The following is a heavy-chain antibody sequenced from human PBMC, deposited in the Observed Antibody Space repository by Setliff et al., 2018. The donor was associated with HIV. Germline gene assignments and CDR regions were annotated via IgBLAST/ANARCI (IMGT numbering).Heavy chain of an antibody. D-gene: IGHD3-3*01. V-gene: IGHV3-23*01. J-gene: IGHJ6*02. Sequence: PGGSLILSCAASGFTFNIYAMSWVRQAPGKGLEWVSAISGSGGSTYYADSVKGRFTISRDNSKNTLYLQMNSLRAEDTAVYYCAKDNFWSGYLGGYYYGMDVWGQGTTGTVSS. CDR3: AKDNFWSGYLGGYYYGMDV. CDR1: GFTFNIYA. CDR2: ISGSGGST.